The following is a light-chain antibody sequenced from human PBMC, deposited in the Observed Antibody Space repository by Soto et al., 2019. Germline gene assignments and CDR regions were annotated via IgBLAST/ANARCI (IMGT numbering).Light chain of an antibody. J-gene: IGKJ1*01. CDR3: QQRGNWPKT. CDR2: GTS. Sequence: EIVMTQSPGTLSLSPGERATLSCRASQSVSSTYLAWYQQKPGQAPRLLIYGTSSRATGIPARFSGSGSGTDFTLTISSLEPEDFAVYYCQQRGNWPKTFGQGTKVDIK. V-gene: IGKV3D-20*02. CDR1: QSVSSTY.